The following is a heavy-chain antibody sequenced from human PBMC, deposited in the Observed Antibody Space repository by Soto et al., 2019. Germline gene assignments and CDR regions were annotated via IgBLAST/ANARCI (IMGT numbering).Heavy chain of an antibody. CDR1: GFTFSGSA. CDR2: IRSKANSYAT. D-gene: IGHD3-3*01. Sequence: EVQLVESGGGLVQPGGSLKLSCAASGFTFSGSAMHWVRQASGKGLEWVGRIRSKANSYATAYAASVEGRFTISRDDSKTTAYLPMNSLKTEDTAVYYCTKSGYLAAFEIWGQGTMVTVSS. V-gene: IGHV3-73*01. CDR3: TKSGYLAAFEI. J-gene: IGHJ3*02.